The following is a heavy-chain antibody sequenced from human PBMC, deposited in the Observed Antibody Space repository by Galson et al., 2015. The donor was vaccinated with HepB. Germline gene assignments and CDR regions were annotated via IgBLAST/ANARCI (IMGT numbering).Heavy chain of an antibody. V-gene: IGHV1-18*04. CDR2: ISAYNGTT. CDR1: GYTFTSYG. J-gene: IGHJ4*02. D-gene: IGHD3-22*01. CDR3: ARVGNYYDSSGRYLRGD. Sequence: SVKVSCKASGYTFTSYGISWVRQAPGQGLEWMGWISAYNGTTNYAQKFQDRVTMTMDTSTSSAYMELRSLTSYDTAVYYCARVGNYYDSSGRYLRGDWGQGTLVTVSS.